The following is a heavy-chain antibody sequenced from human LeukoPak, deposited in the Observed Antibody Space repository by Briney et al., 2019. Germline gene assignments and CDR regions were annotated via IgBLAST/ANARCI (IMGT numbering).Heavy chain of an antibody. CDR1: GFILSNYY. V-gene: IGHV3-66*01. CDR2: MYTGGGS. Sequence: GGSLRLSCAASGFILSNYYMSWVRQPRGEGLEWVSVMYTGGGSCYGYSVKGGFTISTNNSNNTVFLQMISLRVEDTALYYCTRGQSYFVADCYSDWGQGTVVTVSS. CDR3: TRGQSYFVADCYSD. D-gene: IGHD2-21*02. J-gene: IGHJ4*02.